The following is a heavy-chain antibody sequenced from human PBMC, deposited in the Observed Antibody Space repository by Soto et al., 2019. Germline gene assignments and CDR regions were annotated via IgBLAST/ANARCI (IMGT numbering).Heavy chain of an antibody. CDR3: AKDIGYSYKPYYYYGMDV. J-gene: IGHJ6*02. Sequence: GGSLRLSCASSGLNLSSYCMHLVRTAPGKGLEWVAVISYDGSNKYYADSVKGRFTISRDNSKNTLYLQMNSLRAEDTAVYYCAKDIGYSYKPYYYYGMDVWGQGKTVTVSS. CDR2: ISYDGSNK. D-gene: IGHD5-18*01. CDR1: GLNLSSYC. V-gene: IGHV3-30*18.